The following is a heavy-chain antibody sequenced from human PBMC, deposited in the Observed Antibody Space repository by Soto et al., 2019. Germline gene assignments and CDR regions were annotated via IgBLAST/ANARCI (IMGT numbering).Heavy chain of an antibody. CDR1: GFTFSDFA. Sequence: QAQLVESGGGVVQPGRSLRLSCAGSGFTFSDFAMHWVRQAPGKGLEWVTVISYDGGDKYYADSVKGRFTISRDNSKTTLYLQMNSLRTEDTAVYFCAKEASGNGLGDAFDIWGQGTMVTVSS. V-gene: IGHV3-30*18. CDR3: AKEASGNGLGDAFDI. CDR2: ISYDGGDK. D-gene: IGHD2-15*01. J-gene: IGHJ3*02.